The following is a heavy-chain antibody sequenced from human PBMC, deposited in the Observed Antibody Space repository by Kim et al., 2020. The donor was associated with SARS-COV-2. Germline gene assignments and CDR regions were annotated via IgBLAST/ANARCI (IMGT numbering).Heavy chain of an antibody. CDR3: TRRIRVIDY. CDR2: GTT. D-gene: IGHD3-10*01. Sequence: GTTEYAASVKGRFTIARDDSKSIAYLQMNSLKTEDTAVYYCTRRIRVIDYWGQGTLVTVSS. J-gene: IGHJ4*02. V-gene: IGHV3-49*02.